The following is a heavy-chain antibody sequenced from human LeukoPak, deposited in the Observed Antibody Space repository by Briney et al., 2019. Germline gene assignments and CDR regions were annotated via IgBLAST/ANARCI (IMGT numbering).Heavy chain of an antibody. V-gene: IGHV4-39*01. CDR1: GGSVSISSYY. D-gene: IGHD6-13*01. Sequence: PSETLSLTCTVSGGSVSISSYYWGWIRQPPGKGLEWIGSIYYSGSTYYNPSLKSRVTISVDTSKNQFSLKLSSVTAADTAVYYCARVLYSSSWYPSEYWGQGTLVTVSS. J-gene: IGHJ4*02. CDR2: IYYSGST. CDR3: ARVLYSSSWYPSEY.